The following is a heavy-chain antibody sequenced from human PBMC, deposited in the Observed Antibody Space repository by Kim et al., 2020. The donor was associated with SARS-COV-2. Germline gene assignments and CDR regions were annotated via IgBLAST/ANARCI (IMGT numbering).Heavy chain of an antibody. CDR3: VRAGHYDSSGYLRDFDY. J-gene: IGHJ4*02. D-gene: IGHD3-22*01. Sequence: VKGRFTISRDNAKNSLFLQMSSLRADDTAVYYCVRAGHYDSSGYLRDFDYWGQGTMVTVSS. V-gene: IGHV3-11*06.